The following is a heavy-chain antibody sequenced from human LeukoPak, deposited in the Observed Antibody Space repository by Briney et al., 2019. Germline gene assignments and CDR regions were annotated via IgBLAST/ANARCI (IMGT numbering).Heavy chain of an antibody. J-gene: IGHJ3*02. D-gene: IGHD2/OR15-2a*01. CDR1: GYTLTELS. V-gene: IGHV1-24*01. Sequence: VKVSCKVSGYTLTELSMHWVRQAPGKGLEWMGGFDPEDGETIYAQKFQGRVTMTEDTSTDTAYMELSSLRSEDTAVYYCATDPLAFHAFDIWGQGTMVTVSS. CDR2: FDPEDGET. CDR3: ATDPLAFHAFDI.